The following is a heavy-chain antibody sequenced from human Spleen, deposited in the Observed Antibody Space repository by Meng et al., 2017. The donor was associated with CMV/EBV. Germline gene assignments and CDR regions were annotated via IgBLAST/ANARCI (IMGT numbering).Heavy chain of an antibody. CDR3: ARVAIAAAGTGFDY. CDR1: GFTFGSYS. V-gene: IGHV3-21*01. D-gene: IGHD6-13*01. J-gene: IGHJ4*02. CDR2: ISSSSNYL. Sequence: SGFTFGSYSMNWVRQAPGKGLGWVSSISSSSNYLSYASSVKGRFTISRDNAKNSLYLQMNSLRADDTALYYCARVAIAAAGTGFDYWGQGTLVTVSS.